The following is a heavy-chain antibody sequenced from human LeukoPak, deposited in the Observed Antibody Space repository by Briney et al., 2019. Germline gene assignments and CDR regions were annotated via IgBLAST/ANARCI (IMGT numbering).Heavy chain of an antibody. V-gene: IGHV1-2*02. Sequence: ASVKVSCKASGYTFTGYYMHWVRQAPGQGLEWMGWINPNSGGTNYAQKFQGRVTMTRDTSISTAYMELSRLRSDDTAVYYCARGRHIVVVVAASNWFDPWGQGTLVTVSS. CDR2: INPNSGGT. D-gene: IGHD2-15*01. CDR3: ARGRHIVVVVAASNWFDP. J-gene: IGHJ5*02. CDR1: GYTFTGYY.